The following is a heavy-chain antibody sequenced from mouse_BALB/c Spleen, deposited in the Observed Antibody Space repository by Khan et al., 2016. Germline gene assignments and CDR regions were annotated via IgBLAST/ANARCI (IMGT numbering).Heavy chain of an antibody. CDR1: GYSITSDYA. CDR3: ARTLLRLYYFDY. CDR2: ISYSGST. Sequence: VQLKESGPGLVKPSQSLSLTCTVTGYSITSDYAWNWIRQFPGNKLEWMGNISYSGSTSYNPPLKSRISITRDTSKNQFFLQLNSVTTEDTATYYCARTLLRLYYFDYWGQGTTLTVSS. V-gene: IGHV3-2*02. D-gene: IGHD1-2*01. J-gene: IGHJ2*01.